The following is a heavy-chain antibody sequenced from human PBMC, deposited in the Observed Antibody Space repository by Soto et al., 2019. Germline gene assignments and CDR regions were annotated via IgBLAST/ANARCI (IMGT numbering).Heavy chain of an antibody. Sequence: QVQLVQSGAEVREPGASVKVSCKASGYSFTSLDINWVRQTAGQGLEWMGWMQPSTGRTGYAQKFQGRVTMTRDTSINTAYMELPTLTSDDTAFYYCARGVSAGVDYWGQGTRVTVSS. CDR1: GYSFTSLD. CDR3: ARGVSAGVDY. V-gene: IGHV1-8*01. D-gene: IGHD1-26*01. J-gene: IGHJ4*02. CDR2: MQPSTGRT.